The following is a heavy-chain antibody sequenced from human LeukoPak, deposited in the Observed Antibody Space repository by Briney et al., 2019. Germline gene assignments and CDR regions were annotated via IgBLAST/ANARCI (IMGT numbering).Heavy chain of an antibody. J-gene: IGHJ3*02. V-gene: IGHV3-21*01. CDR3: ARWARVFTDAFDI. CDR1: GFAFSSYS. CDR2: ISSSSSYI. Sequence: GGSLRLSCAASASGFAFSSYSMNWVRQAPGKGLEWVSSISSSSSYIYYADSLKGRFTISRDNAKNSLYLQMNSLRAEDTAVYYCARWARVFTDAFDIWGQGTMVTVSS.